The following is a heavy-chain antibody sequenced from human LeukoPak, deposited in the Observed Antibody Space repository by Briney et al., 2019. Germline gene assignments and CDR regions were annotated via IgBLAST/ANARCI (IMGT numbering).Heavy chain of an antibody. CDR2: INPRRDST. D-gene: IGHD2-21*02. Sequence: GASVKVSCKASGGTFSSYAISWVRQAPGQGLEWMGIINPRRDSTGHAQKFQGRITMTTDMSTRTVYMELSSLESEDTAVYYSARRDCVGDCYSNWFDPWGQGTLVTVSS. J-gene: IGHJ5*02. CDR1: GGTFSSYA. V-gene: IGHV1-46*01. CDR3: ARRDCVGDCYSNWFDP.